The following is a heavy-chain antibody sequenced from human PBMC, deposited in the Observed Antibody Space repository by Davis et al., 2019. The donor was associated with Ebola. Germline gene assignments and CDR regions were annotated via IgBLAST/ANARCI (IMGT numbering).Heavy chain of an antibody. D-gene: IGHD4-17*01. CDR2: IYWDDDK. Sequence: SGPTLVQPTQTLTLTCTFSGFSLSTSGVGVGWIRQPPGKALEWLALIYWDDDKRYSPSLKSRLTISKDTSKNQVVLTMTNMDPVDTATYYCARHTLKSFVYGVHDAFDIWGQGTMVTVSS. V-gene: IGHV2-5*02. CDR3: ARHTLKSFVYGVHDAFDI. J-gene: IGHJ3*02. CDR1: GFSLSTSGVG.